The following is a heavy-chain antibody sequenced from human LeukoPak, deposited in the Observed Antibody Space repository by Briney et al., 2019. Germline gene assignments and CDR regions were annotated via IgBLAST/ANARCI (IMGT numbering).Heavy chain of an antibody. V-gene: IGHV4-59*08. J-gene: IGHJ3*02. CDR3: ARHDACEVAACSNAFDI. Sequence: PSETLSLTCTVSDNSISNYYWSWIRQPPGKGLEWIGYIHYSGRTNYNPSLKSRLTISVDTSKNQFSLNLSSVTAADTAVYYCARHDACEVAACSNAFDIWGQGTMVTVSS. CDR2: IHYSGRT. D-gene: IGHD2-15*01. CDR1: DNSISNYY.